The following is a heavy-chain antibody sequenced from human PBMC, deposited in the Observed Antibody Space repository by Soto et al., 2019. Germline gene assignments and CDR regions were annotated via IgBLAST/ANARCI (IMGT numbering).Heavy chain of an antibody. CDR2: INPGSGTT. Sequence: QEQLLQSGAEVKKPGASVTVSCKASGYTFLIYFVHWVRQAPGQGLEWMGIINPGSGTTTYSQQFQGRVIMTSDTSTHTVHMAMTSLTSEDTAVYFCAREKILDGSGRRHYYGMDVWGQGTAVSVSS. CDR3: AREKILDGSGRRHYYGMDV. CDR1: GYTFLIYF. V-gene: IGHV1-46*01. D-gene: IGHD3-10*01. J-gene: IGHJ6*02.